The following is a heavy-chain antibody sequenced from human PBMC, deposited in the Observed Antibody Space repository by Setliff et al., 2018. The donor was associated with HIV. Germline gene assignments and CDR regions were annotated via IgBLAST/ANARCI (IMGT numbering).Heavy chain of an antibody. CDR1: GGTFNNYA. D-gene: IGHD3-10*01. CDR3: ATVFYYNSESYSLDY. CDR2: VIPLFGTT. V-gene: IGHV1-69*13. Sequence: SVKVSCKASGGTFNNYAISWVRQAPGQGLEWVGGVIPLFGTTNYAQKFQGRVTITADESTNTAHMELNSLRSIDTAMYYCATVFYYNSESYSLDYWGQGMLVTSPQ. J-gene: IGHJ4*02.